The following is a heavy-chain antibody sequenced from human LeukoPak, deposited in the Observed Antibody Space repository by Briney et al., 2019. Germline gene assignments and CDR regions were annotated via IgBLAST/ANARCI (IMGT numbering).Heavy chain of an antibody. J-gene: IGHJ4*02. CDR3: ASPYYYDSSGYIH. D-gene: IGHD3-22*01. Sequence: SVKVSCKASGGTFSSYAISWVRQAPGQGLEWMGRIVPILGIANYAQKFQGRVTITADKPTSTAYMELSSLRSEDTAVYYCASPYYYDSSGYIHWGQGTLVTVSS. CDR1: GGTFSSYA. V-gene: IGHV1-69*04. CDR2: IVPILGIA.